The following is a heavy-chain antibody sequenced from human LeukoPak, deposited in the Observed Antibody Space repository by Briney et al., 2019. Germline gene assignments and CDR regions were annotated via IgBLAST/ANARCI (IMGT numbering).Heavy chain of an antibody. CDR1: GGSISSSSYY. Sequence: SETLSLTCTVSGGSISSSSYYWGWIRQPPGKGLEWIGSIYYSGSTYYNPSLKSRVSISIDTSKNQFSLNLGSVTAADTAVYYCARRAAGTFDYWGQGTLVTVSS. D-gene: IGHD6-13*01. CDR3: ARRAAGTFDY. V-gene: IGHV4-39*01. J-gene: IGHJ4*02. CDR2: IYYSGST.